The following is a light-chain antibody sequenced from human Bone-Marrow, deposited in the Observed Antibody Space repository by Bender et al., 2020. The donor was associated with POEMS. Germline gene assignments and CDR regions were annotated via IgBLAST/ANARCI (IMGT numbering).Light chain of an antibody. CDR1: AVSKQY. Sequence: SSELTQAPSVSVSPGQTATITCSGDAVSKQYAFWYQQKPGQSPVLLIYEDTERPSGIPERFSGSRSGTTVTLTISGVQAEDEADYYCQSADGSGSYWVFGGGTKLTVL. J-gene: IGLJ3*02. CDR2: EDT. V-gene: IGLV3-25*03. CDR3: QSADGSGSYWV.